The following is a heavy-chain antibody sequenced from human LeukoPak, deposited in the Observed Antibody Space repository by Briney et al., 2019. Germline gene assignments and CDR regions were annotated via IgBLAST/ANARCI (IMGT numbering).Heavy chain of an antibody. CDR2: INSDGINT. J-gene: IGHJ4*02. Sequence: GGSLRLSCAASGFTFSNYWMHWVRQAPGKGLVWVSRINSDGINTSYADSVKGRFTISRDNAKNTLNLQMNSLRAEDTAVYYCARGGRRLHPLTYFDYWGQGTLVTVSS. CDR1: GFTFSNYW. CDR3: ARGGRRLHPLTYFDY. D-gene: IGHD5-24*01. V-gene: IGHV3-74*01.